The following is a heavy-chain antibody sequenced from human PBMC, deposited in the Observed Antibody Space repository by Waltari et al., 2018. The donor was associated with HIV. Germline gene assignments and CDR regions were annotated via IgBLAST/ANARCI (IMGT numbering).Heavy chain of an antibody. CDR1: GYSINTDYY. J-gene: IGHJ2*01. D-gene: IGHD3-3*01. V-gene: IGHV4-38-2*01. CDR2: ASHSGGT. CDR3: ARAGVARAGVVPALFDL. Sequence: QVQLQESGPGLVKPSETLSLTCVVSGYSINTDYYCGWVRQPPGQGLEWLGSASHSGGTFHNASLKSRVAISIDRSKKQVSLKVTSVTAADTAVYYCARAGVARAGVVPALFDLWGRGTLVTVSS.